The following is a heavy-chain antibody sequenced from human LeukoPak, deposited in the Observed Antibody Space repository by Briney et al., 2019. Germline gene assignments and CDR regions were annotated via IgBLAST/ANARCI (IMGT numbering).Heavy chain of an antibody. V-gene: IGHV3-11*01. D-gene: IGHD3-16*01. CDR3: AKGSEYLWGSLENYYYYYMDV. CDR1: GFTFSDYY. Sequence: GGSLRLSCAASGFTFSDYYMSWIRQAPGKGLEWVSYISSSGSTIYYADSVKGRFTISRDNSKNTLYLQMNSLRAEDTAVYYCAKGSEYLWGSLENYYYYYMDVWGKGTTVTVSS. CDR2: ISSSGSTI. J-gene: IGHJ6*03.